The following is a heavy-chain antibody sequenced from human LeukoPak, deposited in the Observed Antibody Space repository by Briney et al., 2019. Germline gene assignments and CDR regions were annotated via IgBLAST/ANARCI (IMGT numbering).Heavy chain of an antibody. CDR3: ARDQTVVVVAAMYNWFDP. J-gene: IGHJ5*02. D-gene: IGHD2-15*01. CDR1: GYTFTNYA. Sequence: ASVKVSCKTSGYTFTNYAISWVRQAPGQGLEWMGWISVYNGNTKYPQKFQGRVTMTTDTSTSTAYMELRSLRSDDTAVYYCARDQTVVVVAAMYNWFDPWGQGTLVTVSS. V-gene: IGHV1-18*01. CDR2: ISVYNGNT.